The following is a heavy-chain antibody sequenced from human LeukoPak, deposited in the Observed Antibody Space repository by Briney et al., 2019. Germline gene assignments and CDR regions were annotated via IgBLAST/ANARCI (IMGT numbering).Heavy chain of an antibody. D-gene: IGHD3-9*01. Sequence: ASVKVSCKASGYTFTSYGISWVRQAPGQGLEWMGWINPNSGGTNYAQKFQGRVTMTRDTSISTAYMELSRLRSDDTAVYYCARVWGPGYDILTGYFNWFDPWGQGTLVTVPS. J-gene: IGHJ5*02. V-gene: IGHV1-2*02. CDR1: GYTFTSYG. CDR3: ARVWGPGYDILTGYFNWFDP. CDR2: INPNSGGT.